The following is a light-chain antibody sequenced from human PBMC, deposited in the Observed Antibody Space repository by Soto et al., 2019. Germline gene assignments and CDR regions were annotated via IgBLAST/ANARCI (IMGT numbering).Light chain of an antibody. Sequence: TQSPSTLSASVGDRVTITCRASQSVSSSYLAWYQQKPGQAPRLLIYGASSRATGIPDRFSGSGSGTDFTLTISRLEPEDFAGYYCQQYGSSPWTFGQGTKVEIK. J-gene: IGKJ1*01. CDR3: QQYGSSPWT. V-gene: IGKV3-20*01. CDR1: QSVSSSY. CDR2: GAS.